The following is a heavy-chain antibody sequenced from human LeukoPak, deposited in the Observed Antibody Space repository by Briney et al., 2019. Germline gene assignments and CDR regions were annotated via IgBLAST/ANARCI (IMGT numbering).Heavy chain of an antibody. V-gene: IGHV3-30*03. CDR2: ISYDGSNK. D-gene: IGHD6-19*01. J-gene: IGHJ3*02. CDR3: ARGVFREAVAGIVDI. Sequence: GGSLRLSCAASGFTFSSYGMHWVRQAPGKGLEWVAVISYDGSNKYYADSVKGRFTIPRDNSKNTLYLQMNSLRAEDTAVYYCARGVFREAVAGIVDIWGQGTMVTVSS. CDR1: GFTFSSYG.